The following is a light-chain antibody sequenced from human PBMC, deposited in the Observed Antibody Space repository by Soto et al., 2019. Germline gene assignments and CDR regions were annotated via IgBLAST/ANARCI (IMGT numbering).Light chain of an antibody. J-gene: IGKJ5*01. CDR3: MQNTQFPLT. CDR2: RIS. V-gene: IGKV2-24*01. Sequence: DIVMTQTPLSAPVTLGHPASISCRSSQSLGHIEGNTYFSWLQERPSQPPRVLIYRISDRFSGVPDRFSGRGAGTDFTLTIRRVATEDGGVYYCMQNTQFPLTFGQGQRLEI. CDR1: QSLGHIEGNTY.